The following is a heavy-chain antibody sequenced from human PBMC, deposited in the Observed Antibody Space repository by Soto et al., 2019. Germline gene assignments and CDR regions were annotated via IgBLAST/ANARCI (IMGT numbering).Heavy chain of an antibody. J-gene: IGHJ6*02. CDR2: IISSSSIYI. V-gene: IGHV3-21*01. CDR3: AREAYYDILTGYPSNYYYYGMDV. CDR1: GFTFDYYA. D-gene: IGHD3-9*01. Sequence: GGSLRLSCSTSGFTFDYYAMPWVRQAPGKGLEWVSTIISSSSIYIYYADSVKGRFTISRDNAKNSLYLQMNSLRAEDTAVYYCAREAYYDILTGYPSNYYYYGMDVWGQGTTVTVSS.